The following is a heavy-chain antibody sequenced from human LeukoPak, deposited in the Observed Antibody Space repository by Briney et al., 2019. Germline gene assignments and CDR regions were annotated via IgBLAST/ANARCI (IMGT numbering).Heavy chain of an antibody. V-gene: IGHV1-69*05. CDR1: GGTFSSYG. Sequence: SVKVSCKASGGTFSSYGISWVRQAPGQGLEWMGRTIPVFGTPNYAQKFQGRVTISTDESTSTVYMQLNTLKSEDTAVYYCARGPQLIRDWFDPWGPGTLVTVSS. J-gene: IGHJ5*02. CDR3: ARGPQLIRDWFDP. CDR2: TIPVFGTP. D-gene: IGHD3-22*01.